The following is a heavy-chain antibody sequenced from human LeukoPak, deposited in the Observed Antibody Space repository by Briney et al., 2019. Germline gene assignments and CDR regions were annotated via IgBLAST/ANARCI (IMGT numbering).Heavy chain of an antibody. V-gene: IGHV4-61*02. CDR3: ARNDFWSGYSS. Sequence: SGTLSLTCTVSGYSISSGYYWSWIRQPAGKGLEWIGRIYTSGSTNYNPSLKSRVTISVDTSKNQFSLKLSSVTAADTAVYYCARNDFWSGYSSWGQGTLVTVSS. D-gene: IGHD3-3*01. J-gene: IGHJ5*02. CDR2: IYTSGST. CDR1: GYSISSGYY.